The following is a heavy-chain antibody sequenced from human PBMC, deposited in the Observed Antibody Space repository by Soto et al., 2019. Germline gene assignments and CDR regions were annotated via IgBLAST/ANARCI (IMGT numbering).Heavy chain of an antibody. Sequence: QVQLVQSGAEVREPGASVKVSCKASGYTFTNYGVSWVRQAPGQGLDGMGWIGGYKGNTNNAQKLQGRVTLTTDTSTSTAYMELRSLRSDDTAVYYCAPHTLDTGMPSGYWGQGTLVTVSS. J-gene: IGHJ4*02. V-gene: IGHV1-18*01. CDR2: IGGYKGNT. CDR1: GYTFTNYG. D-gene: IGHD5-18*01. CDR3: APHTLDTGMPSGY.